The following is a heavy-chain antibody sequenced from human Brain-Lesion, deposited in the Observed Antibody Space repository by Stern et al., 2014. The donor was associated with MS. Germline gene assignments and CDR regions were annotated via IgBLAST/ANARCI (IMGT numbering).Heavy chain of an antibody. CDR1: GGSVSSTSYA. CDR3: AGEEDIRYCSGGSCTGNWFDP. D-gene: IGHD2-15*01. J-gene: IGHJ5*02. CDR2: IYYSGDT. V-gene: IGHV4-39*02. Sequence: VQLVESGPGLVKPSETLSLTCTVAGGSVSSTSYAWAWVRQPPGKGVGRVGTIYYSGDTYYSPSLQSRLTIYLDPSKNPFSPQLGSVTAADTAVYYCAGEEDIRYCSGGSCTGNWFDPWGQGTLVTVSS.